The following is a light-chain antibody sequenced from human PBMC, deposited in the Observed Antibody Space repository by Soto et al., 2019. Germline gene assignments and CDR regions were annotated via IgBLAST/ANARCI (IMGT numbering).Light chain of an antibody. J-gene: IGKJ2*01. Sequence: EIVLTQSPGTLSLSPGERATLSCRASQSVPCGQLGWYQQKLVRTPRLLIYAASSRATGVPDRFSGSGSGTDFTLTINRLEPGDSAVYYCQQYGSTPPFTFGQGTKLEI. CDR3: QQYGSTPPFT. CDR2: AAS. V-gene: IGKV3-20*01. CDR1: QSVPCGQ.